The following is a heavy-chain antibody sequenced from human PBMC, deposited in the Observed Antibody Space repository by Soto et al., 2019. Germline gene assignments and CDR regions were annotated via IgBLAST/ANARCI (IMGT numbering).Heavy chain of an antibody. CDR3: ARTNRTGTTPHYYYGMDV. CDR2: IWYDGSNK. CDR1: GFTFSSYG. Sequence: GGSLRLSCAASGFTFSSYGMHWVRQAPGKGLEWVAVIWYDGSNKYYADSVKGRFTISRDNSKNTLYLQMNSLRAEDTAVYYYARTNRTGTTPHYYYGMDVWGQGTTVTVSS. V-gene: IGHV3-33*01. D-gene: IGHD1-7*01. J-gene: IGHJ6*02.